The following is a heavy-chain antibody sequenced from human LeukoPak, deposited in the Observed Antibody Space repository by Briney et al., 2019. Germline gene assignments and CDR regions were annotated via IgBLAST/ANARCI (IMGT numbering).Heavy chain of an antibody. CDR2: IRSKAYGETT. J-gene: IGHJ4*02. CDR1: GFTFGDYA. V-gene: IGHV3-49*04. CDR3: TIGNWKN. Sequence: GGSLRLSCTGSGFTFGDYAVSRVRQAPGKGLEWVSFIRSKAYGETTAYAASVKGRFTISRDDSKATVYLQINSLKTEDTAVYYCTIGNWKNWGQGTLVTVSS. D-gene: IGHD1-20*01.